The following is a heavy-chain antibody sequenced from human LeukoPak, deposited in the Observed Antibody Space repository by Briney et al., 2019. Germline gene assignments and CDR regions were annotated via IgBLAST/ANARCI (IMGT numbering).Heavy chain of an antibody. V-gene: IGHV1-18*01. CDR3: ARDSREVGATWWFDP. D-gene: IGHD1-26*01. J-gene: IGHJ5*02. CDR1: GYTFTSYG. Sequence: ASVEVSCKASGYTFTSYGISWVRQAPGQGLEWMGWISTYNGNTNYAQKLQGRVTMTTDTSTSTAYMELRSLRSDDTAMYYCARDSREVGATWWFDPWGQGTLVTVSS. CDR2: ISTYNGNT.